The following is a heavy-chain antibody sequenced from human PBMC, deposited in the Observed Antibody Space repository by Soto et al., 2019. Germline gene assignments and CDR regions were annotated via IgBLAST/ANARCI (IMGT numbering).Heavy chain of an antibody. D-gene: IGHD2-15*01. CDR1: GYTFTRYT. CDR3: ARGIATGQLDP. J-gene: IGHJ5*02. V-gene: IGHV1-3*01. Sequence: ASVKVSCKASGYTFTRYTMNWVRQAPGQRLEWMGWINPDNGNTKSSQEFQDRVIITRDTSASTAYMDLSSLRSEDTAVYYCARGIATGQLDPWGQGTLVTVS. CDR2: INPDNGNT.